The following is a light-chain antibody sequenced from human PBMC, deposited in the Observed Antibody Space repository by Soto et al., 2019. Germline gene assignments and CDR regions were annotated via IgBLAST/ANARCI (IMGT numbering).Light chain of an antibody. CDR2: DVS. CDR1: RSDVGTYNF. Sequence: QSVLTQPPSASGSPGQSVTISCTGTRSDVGTYNFVSWYQHHPGKAPKLTIYDVSKRPSGVPDRFSGSKSGNTASLTVSGIQAEDEADYYSSSYAGFNQVIFGGGPKLTVL. V-gene: IGLV2-8*01. CDR3: SSYAGFNQVI. J-gene: IGLJ2*01.